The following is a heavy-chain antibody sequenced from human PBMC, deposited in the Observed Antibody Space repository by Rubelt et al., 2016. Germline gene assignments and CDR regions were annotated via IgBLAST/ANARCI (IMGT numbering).Heavy chain of an antibody. J-gene: IGHJ4*02. CDR1: GFTFSSYS. D-gene: IGHD1-1*01. Sequence: EVQLVESGGGLVQPGGSLRLSCAASGFTFSSYSMNWVRQAPGKGLEWVSSISTSSSYIYYADSVEGRFTISRDNAKNSLYLQMNSLRAEDTAVYYCAKLSDASHTDYWGQGTLVTVS. CDR3: AKLSDASHTDY. V-gene: IGHV3-21*01. CDR2: ISTSSSYI.